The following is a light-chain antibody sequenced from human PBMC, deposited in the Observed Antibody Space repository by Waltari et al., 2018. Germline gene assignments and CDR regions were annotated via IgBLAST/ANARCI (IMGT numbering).Light chain of an antibody. CDR2: DVI. CDR3: WSYAGRNTYV. Sequence: QSALTQPRSVSGSPDQSVAIPCTGTSSDVGADNSVFWYQQHSGEAPKLIIYDVIKRPSGVPDRFSGSKSGNMASLTISGLQAEDEADYYCWSYAGRNTYVFGAGTKVTVL. J-gene: IGLJ1*01. V-gene: IGLV2-11*01. CDR1: SSDVGADNS.